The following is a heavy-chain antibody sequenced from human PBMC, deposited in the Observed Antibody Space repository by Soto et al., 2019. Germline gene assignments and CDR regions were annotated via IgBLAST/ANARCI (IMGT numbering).Heavy chain of an antibody. D-gene: IGHD3-16*01. CDR2: TSYDGSDK. CDR1: GFTFRSYV. V-gene: IGHV3-30*19. CDR3: ARWGTTGGFDV. Sequence: QVQLVESGGGVVQPGTSLRVSCVGSGFTFRSYVMHWVRQGPGKGLEWVALTSYDGSDKYYDDSVRGGFTISRDNSRNTVDLQMDSLRLEDTATYYCARWGTTGGFDVWGQGTLVSVSS. J-gene: IGHJ1*01.